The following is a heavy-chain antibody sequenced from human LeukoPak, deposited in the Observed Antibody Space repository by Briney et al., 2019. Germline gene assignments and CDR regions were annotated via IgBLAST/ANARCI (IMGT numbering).Heavy chain of an antibody. CDR3: AKDSPGGGSYRHFDY. CDR2: ISYDGSNK. J-gene: IGHJ4*02. V-gene: IGHV3-30*18. D-gene: IGHD2-8*02. CDR1: GFTFSSYG. Sequence: PGRSLRLSCAASGFTFSSYGMHWVRQAPGKGLEWVAVISYDGSNKYYADSVKGRFTISRDNSKNTLYLQMNSLRAEDTAVYYCAKDSPGGGSYRHFDYWGQGTLVTVSS.